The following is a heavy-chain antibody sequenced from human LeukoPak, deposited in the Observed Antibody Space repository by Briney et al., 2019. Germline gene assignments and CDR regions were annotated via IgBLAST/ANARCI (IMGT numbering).Heavy chain of an antibody. D-gene: IGHD3-3*01. J-gene: IGHJ6*02. V-gene: IGHV3-30-3*01. CDR1: GFTFSSYA. CDR2: ISYDGSNK. CDR3: ARGGSGYYYYYGMDV. Sequence: PGGSLRLSCAASGFTFSSYAMRWVRQAPGKGLEWVAVISYDGSNKYYADSVKGRFTISRDNSKNTLYLQMNSLRAEDTAVYYCARGGSGYYYYYGMDVWGQGTTVTVSS.